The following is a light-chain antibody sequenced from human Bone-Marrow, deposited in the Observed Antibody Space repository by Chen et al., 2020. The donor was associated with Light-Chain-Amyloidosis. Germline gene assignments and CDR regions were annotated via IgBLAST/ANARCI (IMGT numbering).Light chain of an antibody. CDR3: SSYTITNTLV. CDR2: EVT. CDR1: SSDVGGDNH. Sequence: QAALTQPASVSGFPGTEITNPCTGTSSDVGGDNHVSWYQQHPDKAPKLMIYEVTNRPSWVPDRFSGSKSDNTASLTISGLQTEDEADYFCSSYTITNTLVFGSGTRVTVL. J-gene: IGLJ1*01. V-gene: IGLV2-14*01.